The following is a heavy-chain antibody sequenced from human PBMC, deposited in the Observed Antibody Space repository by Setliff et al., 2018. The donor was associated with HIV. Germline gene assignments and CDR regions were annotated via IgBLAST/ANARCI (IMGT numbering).Heavy chain of an antibody. CDR3: ARGKSGSYDAYDM. J-gene: IGHJ3*02. V-gene: IGHV4-38-2*01. Sequence: TLSLSCAVPGYSISNGYYWGWLRKSPGKGLEMIGSMFHSGNTYYNPSLESRVSMSVDTSTNQVSLHLSSVTAADTAVYYCARGKSGSYDAYDMWGQGTMVTVSS. CDR1: GYSISNGYY. D-gene: IGHD5-12*01. CDR2: MFHSGNT.